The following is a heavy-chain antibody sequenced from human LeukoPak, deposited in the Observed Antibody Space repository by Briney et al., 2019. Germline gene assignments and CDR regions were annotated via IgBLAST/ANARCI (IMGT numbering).Heavy chain of an antibody. CDR3: ARVQLWFPNYYYYYGMDV. D-gene: IGHD5-18*01. J-gene: IGHJ6*02. V-gene: IGHV1-2*02. CDR2: INPNSGGT. CDR1: GYTFTGYY. Sequence: ASMKVSCKASGYTFTGYYMHWVRQAPGQGLEWMGWINPNSGGTNYARKFQGRVTMTRDTSISTAYMELSRLRSDDTAVYYCARVQLWFPNYYYYYGMDVWGQGTTVTVSS.